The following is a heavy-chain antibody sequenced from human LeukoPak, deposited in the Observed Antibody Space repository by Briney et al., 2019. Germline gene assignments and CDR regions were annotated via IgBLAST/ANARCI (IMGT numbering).Heavy chain of an antibody. CDR2: MSSSSSYI. Sequence: GGSLRLFWAASGLTFSSHSMSWVRQAAGNGMECVSSMSSSSSYIYYADSVKGRFTISRDNAKNSLYLQMNSLRAEDTAVYYCARAPYSYDTFDYWGQGTLVTVSS. CDR3: ARAPYSYDTFDY. J-gene: IGHJ4*02. CDR1: GLTFSSHS. D-gene: IGHD5-18*01. V-gene: IGHV3-21*01.